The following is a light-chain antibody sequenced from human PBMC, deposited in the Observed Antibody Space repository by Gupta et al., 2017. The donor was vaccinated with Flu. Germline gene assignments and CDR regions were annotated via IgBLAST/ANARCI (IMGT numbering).Light chain of an antibody. CDR1: SSNFRVNP. CDR2: TTA. Sequence: SSSNFRVNPVNWFEQFQGTVPKLLIHTTAHRPSGVPERFSGPKPGTSASLAIRGLRFEDEAPYDCSAWDDSLNGWVFGGGTKRTVL. J-gene: IGLJ3*02. V-gene: IGLV1-44*01. CDR3: SAWDDSLNGWV.